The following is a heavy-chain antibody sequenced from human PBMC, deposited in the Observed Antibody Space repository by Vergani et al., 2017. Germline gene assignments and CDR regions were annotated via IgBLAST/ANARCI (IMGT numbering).Heavy chain of an antibody. Sequence: QVQLVESGGGFVQPGGSMRLSCSASGLTLSSYGIHWVRQAPGRGLESVTFTWPHEDGAFYSASVRGRFTVSRDNSKRMVYLQMNNLRPDDTALYYCVRYRPLEFDREYWGQGTLVTVSS. D-gene: IGHD5-12*01. CDR1: GLTLSSYG. V-gene: IGHV3-30*02. CDR3: VRYRPLEFDREY. J-gene: IGHJ4*02. CDR2: TWPHEDGA.